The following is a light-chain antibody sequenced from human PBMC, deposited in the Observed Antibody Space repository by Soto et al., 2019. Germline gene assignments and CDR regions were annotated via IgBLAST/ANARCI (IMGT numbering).Light chain of an antibody. V-gene: IGKV3-20*01. CDR2: ASF. Sequence: IALTQSLGTLSLSPEERATLSCLASQSLSSGYVAWQQQKAGQAPRLLSDASFSRATGIPDRFSGSGSGTEFTLTISSLQSDDSAVYYCQQYGSSGTFGQGTKVDI. J-gene: IGKJ1*01. CDR3: QQYGSSGT. CDR1: QSLSSGY.